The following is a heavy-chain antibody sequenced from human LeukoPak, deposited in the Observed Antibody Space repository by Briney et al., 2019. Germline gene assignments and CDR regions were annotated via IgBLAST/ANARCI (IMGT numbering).Heavy chain of an antibody. V-gene: IGHV5-51*01. J-gene: IGHJ3*02. CDR3: ARRGGLNDAFDI. Sequence: GESLKISCKVSGYSSTSYLIGWVRQMPEKGVGWMGIIYPGDADTRYSPSFEGEATISADKSSRTLYLHWSNLKASDTAMYYCARRGGLNDAFDIWGKGTMVTVSS. CDR1: GYSSTSYL. D-gene: IGHD3-16*01. CDR2: IYPGDADT.